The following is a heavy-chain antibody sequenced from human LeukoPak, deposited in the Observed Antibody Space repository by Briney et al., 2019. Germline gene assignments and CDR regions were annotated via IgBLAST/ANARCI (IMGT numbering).Heavy chain of an antibody. CDR2: ISYDGSNK. D-gene: IGHD6-19*01. Sequence: GGSLRLSCAASGFTFSSYAMSWVRQAPGKGLEWVAVISYDGSNKYYADSVKGRFTISRDNSKNTLYLQMNSLRAEDTAVYYCAKAPYSSGWYGYFDYWGQGTLVTVSS. CDR1: GFTFSSYA. V-gene: IGHV3-30*18. J-gene: IGHJ4*02. CDR3: AKAPYSSGWYGYFDY.